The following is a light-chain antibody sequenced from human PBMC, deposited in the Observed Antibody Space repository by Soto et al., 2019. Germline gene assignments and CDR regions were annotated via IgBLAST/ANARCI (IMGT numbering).Light chain of an antibody. Sequence: EIVLTQSPGTLSLSPGEIATLSCSASQSVISAYLAWYQQKPGQAPRLLISGASSRATGIPDRFSDSGSGTDFTLTISSLQSDDFATYYCQHYNVYPWTFGQGTKVDIK. V-gene: IGKV3-20*01. J-gene: IGKJ1*01. CDR2: GAS. CDR1: QSVISAY. CDR3: QHYNVYPWT.